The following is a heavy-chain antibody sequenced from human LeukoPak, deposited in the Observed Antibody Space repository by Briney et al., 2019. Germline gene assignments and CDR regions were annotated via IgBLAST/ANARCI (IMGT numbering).Heavy chain of an antibody. V-gene: IGHV3-21*01. CDR2: ISSSNNYI. J-gene: IGHJ4*02. CDR3: ARRSPNYYFDY. Sequence: PGGSLRLSCAASGFNFRDAAMTWVRQAPGKGLEWVSSISSSNNYIYYADSVKGRFTISRDNAKNSLYLQMNSLRAEDTAVYYCARRSPNYYFDYWGQGTPVTVSS. CDR1: GFNFRDAA.